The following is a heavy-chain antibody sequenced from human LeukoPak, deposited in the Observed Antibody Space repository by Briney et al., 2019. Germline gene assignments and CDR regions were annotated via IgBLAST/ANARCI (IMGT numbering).Heavy chain of an antibody. CDR2: ISAYNGNT. Sequence: GASVKVSCKASGYTFTSYGISWVRQAPGQGLEWMGWISAYNGNTNYAQKLQGRVTMTRDTSISTAYMELSRLRSDDTAVYYCARDLPIGHLLRYFDWLRDPQRWFDPWGQGTLVTVSS. CDR1: GYTFTSYG. J-gene: IGHJ5*02. V-gene: IGHV1-18*01. D-gene: IGHD3-9*01. CDR3: ARDLPIGHLLRYFDWLRDPQRWFDP.